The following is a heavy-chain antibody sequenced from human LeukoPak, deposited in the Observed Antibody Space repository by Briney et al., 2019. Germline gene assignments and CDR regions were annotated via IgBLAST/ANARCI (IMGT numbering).Heavy chain of an antibody. D-gene: IGHD6-13*01. CDR1: GGSISSYY. V-gene: IGHV4-4*09. CDR2: IDTSGST. CDR3: ARAYSSSWLSAFDI. Sequence: SETLSLTCTVSGGSISSYYWSWIRQPPGKGLEWIGYIDTSGSTNHNPSLKSQVTISADTSKNQFSLKLSSVTAADTAVYYCARAYSSSWLSAFDIWGQGTTVTVSS. J-gene: IGHJ3*02.